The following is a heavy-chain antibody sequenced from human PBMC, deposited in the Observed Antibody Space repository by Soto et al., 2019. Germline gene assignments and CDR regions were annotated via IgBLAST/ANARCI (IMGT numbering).Heavy chain of an antibody. CDR1: GYSFTSYW. V-gene: IGHV5-51*01. CDR2: IYPGDSDT. CDR3: ARNDSITTIRPGHAFDI. Sequence: GESLKISCKGSGYSFTSYWIGWVRQMPGKGLGWMGIIYPGDSDTRYSPSFQGQVTISADKSISTAYLQWSSLKASDTAMYSCARNDSITTIRPGHAFDIWGQGKMVTVSS. J-gene: IGHJ3*02. D-gene: IGHD3-22*01.